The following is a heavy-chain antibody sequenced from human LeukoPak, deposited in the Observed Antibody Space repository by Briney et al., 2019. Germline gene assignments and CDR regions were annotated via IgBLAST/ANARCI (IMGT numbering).Heavy chain of an antibody. CDR2: ISDSGSAL. V-gene: IGHV3-11*04. CDR1: GFTFSDYS. J-gene: IGHJ6*03. Sequence: PGGSLRLSCAASGFTFSDYSMNWIRQAPGKGLEWVSYISDSGSALFYVDSVKGRFTISRDNAKNSLYLQMNSLRAEDTAMYYCARVKGTIFGVVYSYMDVWGKGTTVTVSS. CDR3: ARVKGTIFGVVYSYMDV. D-gene: IGHD3-3*01.